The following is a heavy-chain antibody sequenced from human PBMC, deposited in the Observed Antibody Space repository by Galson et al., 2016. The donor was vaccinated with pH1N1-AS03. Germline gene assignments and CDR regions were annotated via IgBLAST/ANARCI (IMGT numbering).Heavy chain of an antibody. V-gene: IGHV4-34*01. CDR3: ARGNPFLGSSWYEDS. CDR1: GGSLTDYQ. J-gene: IGHJ4*02. CDR2: ISHSGIT. Sequence: SETLSLTCTVSGGSLTDYQWSWIRLSPGKGLEWIGEISHSGITDYNPSLKSRVSISVDTSKDQFSLNLSSMTAADAAGYYCARGNPFLGSSWYEDSWGQGTLVIVSS. D-gene: IGHD6-13*01.